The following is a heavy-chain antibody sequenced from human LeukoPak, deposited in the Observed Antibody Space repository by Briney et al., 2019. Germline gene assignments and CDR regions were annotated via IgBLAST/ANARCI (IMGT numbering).Heavy chain of an antibody. CDR1: GFTFSSFG. D-gene: IGHD3-22*01. CDR2: ILYDGTNK. CDR3: AKDSTEEDYYDSSGFDY. V-gene: IGHV3-30*02. J-gene: IGHJ4*02. Sequence: GGSLRLSCAASGFTFSSFGMHWVRQAPGQGLEWVAFILYDGTNKYYADSVKGRFTISRDNSKNTLYLQMNSLRAEDTAVYYCAKDSTEEDYYDSSGFDYWGQGTLVTVSS.